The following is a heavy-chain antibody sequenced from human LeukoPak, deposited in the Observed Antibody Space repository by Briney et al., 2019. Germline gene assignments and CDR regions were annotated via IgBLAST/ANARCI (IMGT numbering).Heavy chain of an antibody. D-gene: IGHD2-15*01. CDR3: ARMTQMVVAATDNFDY. V-gene: IGHV4-34*01. Sequence: SETLSLTCAVYGGSFSGYYWSWIRQPPGKGLEWIGEINHSGSTNYNPSLKSRVTISVDTSKNQFSLKLSSVTAADTAVYYCARMTQMVVAATDNFDYWGQGTLVTVSS. J-gene: IGHJ4*02. CDR2: INHSGST. CDR1: GGSFSGYY.